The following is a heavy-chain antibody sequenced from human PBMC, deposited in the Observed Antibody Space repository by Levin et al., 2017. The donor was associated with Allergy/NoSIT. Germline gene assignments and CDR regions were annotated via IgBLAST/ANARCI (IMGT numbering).Heavy chain of an antibody. CDR3: PLSYCSGGSCYVYYFDY. CDR1: GGSISSSSYY. V-gene: IGHV4-39*01. Sequence: PSETLSLTCTVSGGSISSSSYYWGWIRQPPGKGLEWIGSIYYSGSTYYNPSLKSRVTISVDTSKNQFSLKLSSVTAADTAVYYCPLSYCSGGSCYVYYFDYWGQGTLDTVSS. D-gene: IGHD2-15*01. J-gene: IGHJ4*02. CDR2: IYYSGST.